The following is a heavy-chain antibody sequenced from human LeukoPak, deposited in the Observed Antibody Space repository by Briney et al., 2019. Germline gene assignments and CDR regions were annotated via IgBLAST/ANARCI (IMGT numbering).Heavy chain of an antibody. V-gene: IGHV1-69*05. CDR2: IIPIFGTA. CDR1: GGTFSSYA. CDR3: ARSIRDGFDY. Sequence: SVKVSCKASGGTFSSYAISWVRQAPGQGLEWMGGIIPIFGTANYAQKFQGRVTMTRDTSTSTVYMELSSLRSEDTAAYYCARSIRDGFDYWGQGTLVTVSS. J-gene: IGHJ4*02. D-gene: IGHD5-24*01.